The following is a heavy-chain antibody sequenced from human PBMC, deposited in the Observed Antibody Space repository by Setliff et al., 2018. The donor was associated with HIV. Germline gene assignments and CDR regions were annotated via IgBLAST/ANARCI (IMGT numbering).Heavy chain of an antibody. CDR1: GFTFSYHA. D-gene: IGHD3-3*01. CDR2: ISGDGDKE. CDR3: AKDYTATFWEYNWFDL. Sequence: PGGSLRLSCAASGFTFSYHAMTWVRQAPGKGLEWVAGISGDGDKEFYAESVKGRFIISRDNSKDTPSLQMNNLRVEDTALYYCAKDYTATFWEYNWFDLWGQGTLVTVSS. V-gene: IGHV3-23*01. J-gene: IGHJ5*02.